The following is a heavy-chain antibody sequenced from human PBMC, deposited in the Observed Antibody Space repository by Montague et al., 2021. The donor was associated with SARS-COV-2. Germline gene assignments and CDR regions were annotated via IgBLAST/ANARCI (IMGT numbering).Heavy chain of an antibody. V-gene: IGHV4-31*03. CDR2: IYYSGST. D-gene: IGHD6-19*01. J-gene: IGHJ3*02. CDR1: GGSINSGGYY. Sequence: TLSLTCTVSGGSINSGGYYWRWIRQHPGKGLEWIGYIYYSGSTYYNPSLKSRLTISVDTSKNQFSLKLSSVTAADTAVYYCARVHFVSSGWYPDAFDIWGQGTMVTVSS. CDR3: ARVHFVSSGWYPDAFDI.